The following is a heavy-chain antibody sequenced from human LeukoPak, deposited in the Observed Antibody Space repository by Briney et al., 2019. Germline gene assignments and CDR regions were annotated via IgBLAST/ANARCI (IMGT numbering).Heavy chain of an antibody. CDR2: ISWNSGSI. J-gene: IGHJ3*02. CDR3: AKGGFDWSIDAFDI. Sequence: GRSLRLSCAASGFTFDDYAMHWVRQAPGKGLEWVSGISWNSGSIGYADSVKGRFTISRDNAKNSLYLQMNSLRAEVMALYYCAKGGFDWSIDAFDIWGQGTMVTVSS. V-gene: IGHV3-9*03. CDR1: GFTFDDYA. D-gene: IGHD3-9*01.